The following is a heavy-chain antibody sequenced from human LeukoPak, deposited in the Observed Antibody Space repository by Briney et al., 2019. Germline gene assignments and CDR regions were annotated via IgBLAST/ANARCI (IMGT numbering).Heavy chain of an antibody. D-gene: IGHD6-6*01. J-gene: IGHJ6*03. CDR1: GGTFSSYA. CDR2: IIPIFGTA. V-gene: IGHV1-69*06. Sequence: SVKVSCKASGGTFSSYAISWVRQAPGQGLEWMGGIIPIFGTANYAQKLQGRVTITADKSTSTAYMELSSLRSEDTAVYYCARGGRYSSSSEYYYYYMDVWGKGTTVTVSS. CDR3: ARGGRYSSSSEYYYYYMDV.